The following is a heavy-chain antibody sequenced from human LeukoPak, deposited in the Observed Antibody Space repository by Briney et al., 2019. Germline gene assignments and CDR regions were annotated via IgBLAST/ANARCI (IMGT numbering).Heavy chain of an antibody. V-gene: IGHV3-23*01. J-gene: IGHJ6*03. CDR1: EFTFSSYG. Sequence: GGSLRLSCAASEFTFSSYGMSWVRQAPGKGLEWVSAISGSGGSTYYADSVKGRFTISRDNSKNTLYLQINSLRAEDTAVYYCAKSLESTNYYYHMDVWGKGTTVTISS. CDR3: AKSLESTNYYYHMDV. D-gene: IGHD2-2*01. CDR2: ISGSGGST.